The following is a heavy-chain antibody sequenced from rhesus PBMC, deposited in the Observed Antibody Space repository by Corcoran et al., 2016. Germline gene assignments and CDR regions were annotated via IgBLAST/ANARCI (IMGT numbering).Heavy chain of an antibody. CDR3: ARDRSYGNSYGLDS. Sequence: QVQLRESGPGLVKPSETLSLTCTVSGASISSNWWSWIRQPPGKGLEWIGEIVGYRDSTNYTPSLKSRVTVSKDASKNQFFLRLNSVTAADTAVYYCARDRSYGNSYGLDSWGQGVVVTVSS. D-gene: IGHD4-35*01. J-gene: IGHJ6*01. CDR1: GASISSNW. V-gene: IGHV4-80*01. CDR2: IVGYRDST.